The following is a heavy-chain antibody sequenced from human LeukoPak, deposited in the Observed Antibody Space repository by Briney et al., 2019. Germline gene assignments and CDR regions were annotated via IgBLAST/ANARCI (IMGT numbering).Heavy chain of an antibody. CDR1: GFTFSSYW. V-gene: IGHV3-7*01. Sequence: GGSLRLSCAASGFTFSSYWMSWVRQAPGKGLEWVANIKQDGSGKYYVDSVKGRFTISRDNAKNSLYLQMNSLRAEDTAVYYCARSGMDCSSTSCYGGYFDYWGQGTLVTVSS. CDR2: IKQDGSGK. J-gene: IGHJ4*02. CDR3: ARSGMDCSSTSCYGGYFDY. D-gene: IGHD2-2*01.